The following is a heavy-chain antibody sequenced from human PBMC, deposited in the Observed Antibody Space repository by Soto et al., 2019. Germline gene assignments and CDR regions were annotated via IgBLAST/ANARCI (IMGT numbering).Heavy chain of an antibody. V-gene: IGHV3-23*01. J-gene: IGHJ1*01. CDR2: ISGSGDST. D-gene: IGHD6-19*01. CDR1: GFTFSSHS. CDR3: AKGVPGIAVAGTGYFQH. Sequence: PGGSLRLSCATSGFTFSSHSMNWVRQAPGKGLEWVSGISGSGDSTYYADSVKGRFTISRDNSKKTVYLQMNSLRAEDTAVYYCAKGVPGIAVAGTGYFQHWGQGTLVTVSS.